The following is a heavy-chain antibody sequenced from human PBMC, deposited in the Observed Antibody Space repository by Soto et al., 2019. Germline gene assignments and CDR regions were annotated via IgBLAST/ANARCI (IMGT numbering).Heavy chain of an antibody. D-gene: IGHD6-19*01. Sequence: PGGSLRLSCAASGFTFSSYAMSWVRQAPGKGLEWVSAISGSGGSTYYADSVKGRFTISRDNSKNTLYLQMNSLRAEDTAVYYCAKALGYSSGWYHDAFDIWGQGTMVTVSS. CDR3: AKALGYSSGWYHDAFDI. CDR1: GFTFSSYA. CDR2: ISGSGGST. V-gene: IGHV3-23*01. J-gene: IGHJ3*02.